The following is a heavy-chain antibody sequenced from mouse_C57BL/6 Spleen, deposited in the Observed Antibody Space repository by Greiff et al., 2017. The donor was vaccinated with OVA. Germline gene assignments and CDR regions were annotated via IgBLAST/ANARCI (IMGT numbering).Heavy chain of an antibody. CDR1: GYAFSSYW. CDR3: ARWDYYGSSYGDY. V-gene: IGHV1-80*01. CDR2: IYPGDGDT. D-gene: IGHD1-1*01. J-gene: IGHJ2*01. Sequence: QVQLKESGAELVKPGASVKISCKASGYAFSSYWMNWVKQRPGKGLEWIGQIYPGDGDTNYNGKFKGKATLTADKSSSTAYMQLSSLTSEDSAVYFCARWDYYGSSYGDYWGQGTTLTVSS.